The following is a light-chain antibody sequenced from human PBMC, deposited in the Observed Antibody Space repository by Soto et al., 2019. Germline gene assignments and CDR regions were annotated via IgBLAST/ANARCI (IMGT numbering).Light chain of an antibody. CDR1: QRVSSN. CDR3: QQYDKWPRT. V-gene: IGKV3-15*01. Sequence: IVLTQSPATLSLSPGERATLSCRTSQRVSSNYLAWYQQKPGQAPRLLIYGASTRATGVPARFSGSGSGTEFTLTISNLQPEDFAVYHCQQYDKWPRTFGQGTKVDIK. CDR2: GAS. J-gene: IGKJ1*01.